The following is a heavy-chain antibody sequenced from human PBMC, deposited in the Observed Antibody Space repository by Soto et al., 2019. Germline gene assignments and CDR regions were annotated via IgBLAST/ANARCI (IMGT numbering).Heavy chain of an antibody. J-gene: IGHJ4*02. V-gene: IGHV4-34*01. D-gene: IGHD2-21*01. CDR2: INHSGST. CDR1: GGSFSVYY. Sequence: SETLSLTCAVYGGSFSVYYWTWIRQPPGTGLEWIGEINHSGSTNYNPSLKSRVTISVDTSKNQFSLKLTSVTAADTAVYYCARDKIAGLFDYWGQGTLVTVSS. CDR3: ARDKIAGLFDY.